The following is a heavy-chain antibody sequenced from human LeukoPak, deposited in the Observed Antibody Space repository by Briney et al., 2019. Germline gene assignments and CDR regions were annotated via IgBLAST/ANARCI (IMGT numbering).Heavy chain of an antibody. D-gene: IGHD3-22*01. V-gene: IGHV3-74*01. CDR2: ISTDGSMT. J-gene: IGHJ4*02. Sequence: GGSLRLSCAASGFTFGGYVMHWVRQVPGKGLLWVSRISTDGSMTTYADSVKGRFAISRDNAESTLYLQMNSLSAEDTAVYYCVRDSDYYDSSGLDFWGQGALVTVSS. CDR1: GFTFGGYV. CDR3: VRDSDYYDSSGLDF.